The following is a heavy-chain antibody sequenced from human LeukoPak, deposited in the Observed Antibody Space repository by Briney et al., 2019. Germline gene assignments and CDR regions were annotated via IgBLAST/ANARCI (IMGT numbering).Heavy chain of an antibody. Sequence: PSETLSLTCTVSGGSVSTYYWTWIRQPPGKGLEWIGYIYYSGSTNYNPSLKSRVTISVDTSKNQFSLKLSSVTAADTAVYYCARVDYGDYLSLDYWGQGTLVTVSS. CDR1: GGSVSTYY. CDR3: ARVDYGDYLSLDY. D-gene: IGHD4-17*01. CDR2: IYYSGST. J-gene: IGHJ4*02. V-gene: IGHV4-59*02.